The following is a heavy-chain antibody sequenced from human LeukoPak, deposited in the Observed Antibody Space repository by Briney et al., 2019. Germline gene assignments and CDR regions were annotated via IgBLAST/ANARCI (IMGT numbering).Heavy chain of an antibody. V-gene: IGHV1-18*01. D-gene: IGHD3-10*01. J-gene: IGHJ4*02. Sequence: GASVKVSCKASGYTFTSYGISWVRQAPGQGLEWMGWISAYNGNTNYAQKLRGRVTMTTDTSTNTAHMELRSLRSDDTAVYYCARVIFGGTYYYGSGRSYYFDYWGQGTRVTVSS. CDR3: ARVIFGGTYYYGSGRSYYFDY. CDR2: ISAYNGNT. CDR1: GYTFTSYG.